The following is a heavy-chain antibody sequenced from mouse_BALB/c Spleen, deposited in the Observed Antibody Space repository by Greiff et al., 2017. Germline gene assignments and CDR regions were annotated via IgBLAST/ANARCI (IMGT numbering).Heavy chain of an antibody. CDR2: ISSGSSTI. J-gene: IGHJ4*01. CDR3: ARQLLRAMDY. V-gene: IGHV5-17*02. CDR1: GFTFSSFG. D-gene: IGHD2-12*01. Sequence: EVMLVESGGGLVQPGGSRKLSCAASGFTFSSFGMHWVRQAPEKGLEWVAYISSGSSTIYYADTVKGRFTISRDNPKNTLFLQMTSLRSEDTAMYYCARQLLRAMDYWGQGTSVTVSS.